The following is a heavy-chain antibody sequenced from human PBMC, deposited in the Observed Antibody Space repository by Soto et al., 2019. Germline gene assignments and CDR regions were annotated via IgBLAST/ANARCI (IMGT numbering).Heavy chain of an antibody. Sequence: QVQLQESGPGLVKPSQTLSLTCTVSGGSISSGGYYWTWIRQHPGKGLEGIGYIYYRGSTYYNPSLKSRVTISVDTSKNQFSLKLSSVXXXXXXXXXXXXXXXXXXXXAADSWGQGTLVT. CDR2: IYYRGST. CDR3: XXXXXXXXXXXAADS. J-gene: IGHJ4*02. V-gene: IGHV4-31*03. CDR1: GGSISSGGYY.